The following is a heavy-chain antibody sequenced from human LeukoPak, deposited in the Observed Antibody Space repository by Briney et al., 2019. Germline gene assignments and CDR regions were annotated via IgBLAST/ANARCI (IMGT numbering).Heavy chain of an antibody. Sequence: GGSLRLSCAASGFMFSSYWMNWVRQAPGKGLEWVANIKQGGSEKYYLDSVKGRFTISRDNAKNSLYLQMNSLRAEDTALYYCARDQGGSGDYWGQGTLVTVSS. D-gene: IGHD3-16*01. V-gene: IGHV3-7*01. CDR2: IKQGGSEK. CDR3: ARDQGGSGDY. J-gene: IGHJ4*02. CDR1: GFMFSSYW.